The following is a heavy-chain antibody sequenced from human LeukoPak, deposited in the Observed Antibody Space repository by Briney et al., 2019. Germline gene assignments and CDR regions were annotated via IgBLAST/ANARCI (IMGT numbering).Heavy chain of an antibody. CDR3: ATLTGYSSESWFDP. CDR1: GGSISSYY. J-gene: IGHJ5*02. V-gene: IGHV4-4*07. D-gene: IGHD3-9*01. CDR2: FYTSGST. Sequence: SETLSLTCTVSGGSISSYYWSWIRRPAGKGLEWLGRFYTSGSTKYNPSLKSRVTMSEDTSKNHFSLKLSSVTAADTAVYYCATLTGYSSESWFDPWGQGILVTVSS.